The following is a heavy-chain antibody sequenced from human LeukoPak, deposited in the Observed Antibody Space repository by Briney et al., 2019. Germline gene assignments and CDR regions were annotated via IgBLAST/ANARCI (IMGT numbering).Heavy chain of an antibody. J-gene: IGHJ4*02. CDR2: INPSGGST. V-gene: IGHV1-46*01. Sequence: ASVKVSCKASGYTFTGYAMNWVRQAPGQGLEWMGIINPSGGSTSYAQKFQGRVTMTRDTSTSTVYMELSSLRSEDTAVYYCARAGGYSGYDTAKTFDYWGQGTLVTVSS. CDR1: GYTFTGYA. CDR3: ARAGGYSGYDTAKTFDY. D-gene: IGHD5-12*01.